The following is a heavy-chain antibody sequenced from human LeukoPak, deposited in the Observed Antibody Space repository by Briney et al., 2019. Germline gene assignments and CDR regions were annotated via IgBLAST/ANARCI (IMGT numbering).Heavy chain of an antibody. J-gene: IGHJ4*02. Sequence: GGSLRLSCATSGFTFTRYCMAWIRQAPGKGLEWVANVKQDGSQQYYLDSAEGRFTISRDNAKNSLYLQMNNVRAEDTAVYYCSNGIYSSSVGGQGTLVTVSS. D-gene: IGHD6-6*01. CDR3: SNGIYSSSV. CDR1: GFTFTRYC. V-gene: IGHV3-7*01. CDR2: VKQDGSQQ.